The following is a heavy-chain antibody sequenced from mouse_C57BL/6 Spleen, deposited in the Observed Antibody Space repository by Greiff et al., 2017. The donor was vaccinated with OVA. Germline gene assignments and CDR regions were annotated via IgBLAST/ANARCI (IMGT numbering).Heavy chain of an antibody. V-gene: IGHV1-53*01. CDR2: INPSNGGT. Sequence: QVQLQQPGTELVKPGASVKLSCKASGYTFTSYWMHWVKQRPGQGLEWIGNINPSNGGTNYNEKFKSKAILTVDKSSSTAYMQLSSLTSEDSAVYYCARSGIYSNYLYYFDYWGQGTTLTVSS. CDR3: ARSGIYSNYLYYFDY. D-gene: IGHD2-5*01. J-gene: IGHJ2*01. CDR1: GYTFTSYW.